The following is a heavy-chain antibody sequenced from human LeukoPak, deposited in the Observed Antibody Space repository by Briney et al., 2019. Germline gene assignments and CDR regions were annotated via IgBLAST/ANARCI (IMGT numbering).Heavy chain of an antibody. D-gene: IGHD2-2*01. Sequence: SQTLSLTCTVSGGSISGGGYYWSWIRQHPGKGLEWIGYIYYSGSTYYNPSLKSRITISVDTSKNQFSLKLSSVTAADTAVYYCARGFGGSSTSYAYPFGYWGQGTLVTVSS. CDR1: GGSISGGGYY. CDR3: ARGFGGSSTSYAYPFGY. J-gene: IGHJ4*02. V-gene: IGHV4-31*03. CDR2: IYYSGST.